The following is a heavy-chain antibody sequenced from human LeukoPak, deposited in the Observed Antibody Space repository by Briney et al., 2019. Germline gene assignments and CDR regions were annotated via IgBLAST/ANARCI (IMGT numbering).Heavy chain of an antibody. V-gene: IGHV4-59*11. J-gene: IGHJ5*02. D-gene: IGHD6-13*01. CDR1: GGSIGDHY. CDR3: ARGGGIAAARGENWFDP. CDR2: IYYSGGI. Sequence: SETLSLTCTVSGGSIGDHYWSWIRQPPGKGLEWVGSIYYSGGINYNPSLNRRVTVSVDTSKNQFSLKLRSVTAADTAVYYCARGGGIAAARGENWFDPWGQGTLVTVSS.